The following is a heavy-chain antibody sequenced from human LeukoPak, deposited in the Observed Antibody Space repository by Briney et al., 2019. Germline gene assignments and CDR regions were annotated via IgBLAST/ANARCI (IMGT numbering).Heavy chain of an antibody. J-gene: IGHJ4*02. D-gene: IGHD2-15*01. V-gene: IGHV3-48*03. Sequence: PGGSLRLSCAASGFTFSSYEMNWVRQAPGQGLEWVSYISSSGSTLYYADSVKGRFTISRDNAQNSLYLQMNSLRAEDTAVYYCSRDNDCSGGSCFDYWGQGTLVTVSS. CDR3: SRDNDCSGGSCFDY. CDR2: ISSSGSTL. CDR1: GFTFSSYE.